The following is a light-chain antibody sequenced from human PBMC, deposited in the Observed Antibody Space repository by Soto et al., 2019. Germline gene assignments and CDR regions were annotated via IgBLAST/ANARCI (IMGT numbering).Light chain of an antibody. V-gene: IGLV2-14*04. CDR3: SSYTSSTTYV. CDR2: DVS. J-gene: IGLJ1*01. CDR1: SSDVGGYNY. Sequence: TETSSDVGGYNYVSWYQQHPGKAPKLVIYDVSNRPSGVSNRFSGSKSGNTASLTISGLQAEDEADYYCSSYTSSTTYVFGPGTKVPVL.